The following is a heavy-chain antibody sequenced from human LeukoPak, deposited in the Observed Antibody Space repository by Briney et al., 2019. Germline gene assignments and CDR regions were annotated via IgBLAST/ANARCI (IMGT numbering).Heavy chain of an antibody. CDR2: ISGSGGST. V-gene: IGHV3-23*01. CDR1: GFTFSSYA. D-gene: IGHD3-22*01. CDR3: AREVSEGFDF. Sequence: GGSLRLSCAASGFTFSSYAMSWVRQAPGKGLEWVSAISGSGGSTYYAGSVKGRFAISRDNAKNSLYLQMNSLRAEDTALYYCAREVSEGFDFWGQGTLVTVSS. J-gene: IGHJ4*02.